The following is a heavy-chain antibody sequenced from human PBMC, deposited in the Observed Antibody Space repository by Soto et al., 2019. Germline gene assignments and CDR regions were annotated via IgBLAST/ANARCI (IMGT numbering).Heavy chain of an antibody. Sequence: QVQLVQSGAEVKKPGSSVKVSCKASGGTFSSYTISWVRQAPGQGLEWMGRIIPILGIANYAQKFQGRVTITADKSTSTAYMELSSLRSEDTAVYHCARAYYDSSGYYYVEFDYWGQGTLVTVSS. CDR2: IIPILGIA. CDR1: GGTFSSYT. D-gene: IGHD3-22*01. V-gene: IGHV1-69*02. CDR3: ARAYYDSSGYYYVEFDY. J-gene: IGHJ4*02.